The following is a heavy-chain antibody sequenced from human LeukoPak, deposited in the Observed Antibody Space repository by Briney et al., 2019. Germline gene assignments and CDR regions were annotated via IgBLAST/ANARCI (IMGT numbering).Heavy chain of an antibody. J-gene: IGHJ4*02. CDR3: AKGEVIAVAGSFDY. Sequence: GGSLRLSCAASRFTFSSYVMSWVRQAPGKGLEWVSSITGSGTGTFYADSVRGRFTISRDNSKKTVYLQMNSLRVEDTAVYYCAKGEVIAVAGSFDYWGQGTLVTVSS. CDR2: ITGSGTGT. V-gene: IGHV3-23*01. CDR1: RFTFSSYV. D-gene: IGHD6-19*01.